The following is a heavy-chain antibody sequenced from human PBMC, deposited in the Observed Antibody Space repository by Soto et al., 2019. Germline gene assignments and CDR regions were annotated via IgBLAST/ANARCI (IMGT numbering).Heavy chain of an antibody. CDR2: IYYSGST. CDR1: GGSISSSSYY. D-gene: IGHD3-3*01. V-gene: IGHV4-39*01. J-gene: IGHJ4*02. Sequence: SETLSLTCTVSGGSISSSSYYWGWIRQPPGKGLEWIGSIYYSGSTYYNPSLKSRVSISVDTSKNQFSLKLSSVTAADTAVYYCATSSDYDFWSGPTRIDYWGQGTLVTVSS. CDR3: ATSSDYDFWSGPTRIDY.